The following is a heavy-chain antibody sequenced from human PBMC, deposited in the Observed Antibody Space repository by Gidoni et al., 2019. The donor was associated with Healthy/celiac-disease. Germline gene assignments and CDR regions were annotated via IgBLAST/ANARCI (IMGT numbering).Heavy chain of an antibody. D-gene: IGHD2-21*01. CDR3: ARDLRTSYSYYYYGMDV. CDR2: ISSSSSYI. Sequence: EVQLVESGGGLVKPGGSLRLSCAASGFPFSRYTRNWVRQAPGKGLEWVSSISSSSSYIYYADSVKGRFTISRDNAKNSLYLQMNSLRAEDTAVYYCARDLRTSYSYYYYGMDVWGQGTTVTVSS. J-gene: IGHJ6*02. V-gene: IGHV3-21*01. CDR1: GFPFSRYT.